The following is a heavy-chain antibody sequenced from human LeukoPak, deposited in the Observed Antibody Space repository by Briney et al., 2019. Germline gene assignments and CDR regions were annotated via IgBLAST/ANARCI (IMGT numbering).Heavy chain of an antibody. J-gene: IGHJ4*02. CDR2: IKEDGSEK. Sequence: QAGGSLRLSCAASGFTFSSYWMSWVRQAPGKGLEWVANIKEDGSEKYYVDSVKGRFTISRDNAKKSLYLQMNSLRAEDTAVYYCAKEMGATNYFEYWGQGTLVTVSS. CDR3: AKEMGATNYFEY. CDR1: GFTFSSYW. V-gene: IGHV3-7*01. D-gene: IGHD1-26*01.